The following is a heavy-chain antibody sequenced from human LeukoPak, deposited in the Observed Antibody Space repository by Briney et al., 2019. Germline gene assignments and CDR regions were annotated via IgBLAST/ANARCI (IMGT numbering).Heavy chain of an antibody. D-gene: IGHD5-18*01. CDR3: ARGDGYSHGYLGY. CDR2: INPNSGSR. V-gene: IGHV1-2*02. J-gene: IGHJ4*02. Sequence: GASVKVSCKAFGYTFTGYYMHWVRQAPGHGLECMGWINPNSGSRSYAQKFQGRVTMTRDTSISTAYMELSRLKSDDTAVYYCARGDGYSHGYLGYWGQGTLVTVSS. CDR1: GYTFTGYY.